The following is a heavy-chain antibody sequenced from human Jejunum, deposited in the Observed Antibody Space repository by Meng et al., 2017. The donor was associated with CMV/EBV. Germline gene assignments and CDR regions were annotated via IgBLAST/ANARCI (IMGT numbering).Heavy chain of an antibody. J-gene: IGHJ5*01. V-gene: IGHV3-9*01. CDR2: ISWNSGKI. CDR3: TKSLSPYDFWSGADS. Sequence: GFTFDDYAMNWDRQAPGKGLEWVSGISWNSGKIDYADSVKGRFTISRDNAKSSLYLQVNSLKPEDTAFYYCTKSLSPYDFWSGADSWGQGTLVTVSS. D-gene: IGHD3-3*01. CDR1: GFTFDDYA.